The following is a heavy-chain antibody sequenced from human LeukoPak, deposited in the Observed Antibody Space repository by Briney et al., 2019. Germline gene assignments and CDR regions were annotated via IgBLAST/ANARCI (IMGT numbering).Heavy chain of an antibody. V-gene: IGHV3-23*01. J-gene: IGHJ4*02. CDR2: ISGSGGST. Sequence: GSLRLSCAASGFTFSSYAMSWVRQAPGKGLEWVSAISGSGGSTYYADSVKGRFTISRDNSKNTLYLQMNSLRAEDTAVYYCAREEGDYYDSSGLDYWGQGTLVTVSS. CDR1: GFTFSSYA. D-gene: IGHD3-22*01. CDR3: AREEGDYYDSSGLDY.